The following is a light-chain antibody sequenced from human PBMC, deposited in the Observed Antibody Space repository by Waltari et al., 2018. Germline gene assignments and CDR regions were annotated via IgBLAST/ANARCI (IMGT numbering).Light chain of an antibody. CDR2: QDS. V-gene: IGLV3-1*01. CDR3: QAWDSSTGGYV. J-gene: IGLJ1*01. Sequence: SYELTQPPSVSVSPGQTASITCSGDKLGDKYACWYQQKPGQSPVLVIYQDSKRPPGIAGRFSGSNSGNTATLTISGTQAMDEADYYCQAWDSSTGGYVFGTGTKVTVL. CDR1: KLGDKY.